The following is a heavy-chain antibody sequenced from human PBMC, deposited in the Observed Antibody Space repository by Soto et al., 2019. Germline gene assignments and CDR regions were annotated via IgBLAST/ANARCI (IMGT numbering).Heavy chain of an antibody. Sequence: QVQLVQSGAEVKKPGSSVKVSCKASGGTFSSYTISWVRQAPGQGLGRMGRIIPILGIAKYAQKFQSRVTITADKFTSTAYMELSSLRSEYTAVYYCARYRGDGYERFWGQGTLVTVS. J-gene: IGHJ4*02. D-gene: IGHD5-12*01. CDR3: ARYRGDGYERF. CDR2: IIPILGIA. CDR1: GGTFSSYT. V-gene: IGHV1-69*02.